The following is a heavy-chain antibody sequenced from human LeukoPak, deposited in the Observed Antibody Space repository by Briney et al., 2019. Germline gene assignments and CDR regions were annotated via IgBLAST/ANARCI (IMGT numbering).Heavy chain of an antibody. CDR3: ARSSTCDYAMADDF. Sequence: SETLSLTCTVSGGSISSGGYYWSWIRQFPEKGLNWIGYIHYTGATYYTPSLRSQLIISIDRSKNQFSLKLSSVTAADTAVYYCARSSTCDYAMADDFWGQGTLVTVSS. V-gene: IGHV4-31*01. J-gene: IGHJ4*01. D-gene: IGHD4-17*01. CDR2: IHYTGAT. CDR1: GGSISSGGYY.